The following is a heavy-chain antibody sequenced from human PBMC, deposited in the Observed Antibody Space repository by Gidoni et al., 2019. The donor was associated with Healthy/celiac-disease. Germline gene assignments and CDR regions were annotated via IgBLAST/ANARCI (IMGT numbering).Heavy chain of an antibody. CDR3: AKDTDDSGSLDY. V-gene: IGHV3-9*01. J-gene: IGHJ4*02. Sequence: EVQLVESGGGLVQPGRSLRLSCAASGFTFDDYAMHWVRQAPGKGLEWVSGISWNSGSIGYADSVKGRFTISRDNAKNSLYLQMNSLRAEDTALYYCAKDTDDSGSLDYWGQGTLVTVSS. D-gene: IGHD1-26*01. CDR1: GFTFDDYA. CDR2: ISWNSGSI.